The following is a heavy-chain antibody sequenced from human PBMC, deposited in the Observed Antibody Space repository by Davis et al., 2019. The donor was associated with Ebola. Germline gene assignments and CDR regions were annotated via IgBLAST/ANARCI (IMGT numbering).Heavy chain of an antibody. Sequence: SETLSLTCAVYGGSFSGYYWSWIRQPPGKGLEWIGEINHSGSTNYNPSLKSRVTISVDTSKNQFSLKLSSVTAADTAVYYCVRGPLRYYYGSGSYYNFLFDYWGQGTLVTVSS. J-gene: IGHJ4*02. V-gene: IGHV4-34*01. CDR3: VRGPLRYYYGSGSYYNFLFDY. CDR1: GGSFSGYY. CDR2: INHSGST. D-gene: IGHD3-10*01.